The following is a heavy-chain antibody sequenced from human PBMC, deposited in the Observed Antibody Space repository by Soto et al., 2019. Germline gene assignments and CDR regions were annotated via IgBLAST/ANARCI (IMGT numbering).Heavy chain of an antibody. CDR3: ARSLIVAEQKFDY. J-gene: IGHJ4*02. V-gene: IGHV1-46*01. Sequence: QVQLVQSGAEVKKPGASVKVSCKASGYTFTSYYMHWVRQAPGQGLEWMGIINPSGGSTSSAQKFQGRVTMTKDTSTSTVYMELSSLRSEDTAVYYGARSLIVAEQKFDYWGQGTLVTVSS. CDR2: INPSGGST. D-gene: IGHD2-21*01. CDR1: GYTFTSYY.